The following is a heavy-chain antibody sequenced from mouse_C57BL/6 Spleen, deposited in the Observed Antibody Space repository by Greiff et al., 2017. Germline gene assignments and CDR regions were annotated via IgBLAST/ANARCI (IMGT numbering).Heavy chain of an antibody. D-gene: IGHD2-4*01. CDR1: GFTFSDYG. CDR2: ISSGSSTI. CDR3: ATSDYGFSD. J-gene: IGHJ3*01. V-gene: IGHV5-17*01. Sequence: VQLKASGGGLVKPGGSLKLSCAASGFTFSDYGMHWVRQAPEKGLEWVAYISSGSSTIYYADIVKGRFTISRDKAKNTLLLHMTSLRSEETAMYYCATSDYGFSDRGQAVLVTGAA.